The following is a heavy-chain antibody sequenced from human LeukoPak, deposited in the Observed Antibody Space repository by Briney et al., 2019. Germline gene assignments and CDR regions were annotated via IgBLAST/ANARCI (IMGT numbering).Heavy chain of an antibody. CDR2: IWYDGSNK. CDR1: GFTFSSYG. D-gene: IGHD4-17*01. CDR3: ARNERVTTSNYYYYYMDV. V-gene: IGHV3-33*01. J-gene: IGHJ6*03. Sequence: PGGSLRLSCAASGFTFSSYGMHWVRQAPGKGLEWVAVIWYDGSNKYYADSVKGRFTISRDNSKNTLYLQMNSLRAEDTAAYYCARNERVTTSNYYYYYMDVWGKGTTVTVSS.